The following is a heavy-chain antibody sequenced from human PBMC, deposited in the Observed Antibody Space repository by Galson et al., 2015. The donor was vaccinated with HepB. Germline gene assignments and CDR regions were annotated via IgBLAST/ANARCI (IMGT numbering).Heavy chain of an antibody. CDR3: AGTYYYGSGSYSPDY. CDR2: ISSSSSYT. J-gene: IGHJ4*02. CDR1: GFTFSDYY. D-gene: IGHD3-10*01. Sequence: SLRLSCAASGFTFSDYYMSWIRQAPGKGLEWVSYISSSSSYTNYADSVKGRFTISRDNAKNSLYLQMNSLRAEDTAVYYCAGTYYYGSGSYSPDYWGQGTLVTVSS. V-gene: IGHV3-11*06.